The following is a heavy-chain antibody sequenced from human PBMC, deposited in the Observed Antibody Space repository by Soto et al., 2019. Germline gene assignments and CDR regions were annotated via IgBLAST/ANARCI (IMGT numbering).Heavy chain of an antibody. V-gene: IGHV3-23*01. CDR2: ITGSGGGT. D-gene: IGHD4-17*01. Sequence: EVQLLESGGRLVPPGGSLRLSCAGSRFSFSNYAMTWSRQAPGEGLEWVSSITGSGGGTTYADSLKGRFTISRDNSKNILYLQMDSLRADDTAVYYCSTDPNGDYIGAFDIWGQGTMVTVSS. J-gene: IGHJ3*02. CDR1: RFSFSNYA. CDR3: STDPNGDYIGAFDI.